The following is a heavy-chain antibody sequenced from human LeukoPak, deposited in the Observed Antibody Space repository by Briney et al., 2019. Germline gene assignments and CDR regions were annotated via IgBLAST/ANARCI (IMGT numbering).Heavy chain of an antibody. CDR2: IYYSRST. Sequence: PSETLSLTCTVSGGSISSSSYYWGWIRQPPGKGLEWIGSIYYSRSTSHNPSLKSRVTISVDTSKNQFSLKLSSVTAADTAVYYCARGITMIAVVIHDWYFDLWGRGTLVTVSS. J-gene: IGHJ2*01. D-gene: IGHD3-22*01. CDR1: GGSISSSSYY. V-gene: IGHV4-39*01. CDR3: ARGITMIAVVIHDWYFDL.